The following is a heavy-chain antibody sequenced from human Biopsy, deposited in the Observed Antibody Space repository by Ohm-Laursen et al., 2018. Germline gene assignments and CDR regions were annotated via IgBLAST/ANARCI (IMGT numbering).Heavy chain of an antibody. CDR3: AATSTLYYYYYAMDV. CDR1: GFTFSSSA. V-gene: IGHV1-58*01. Sequence: SVKVSCNVSGFTFSSSAVQWVRQARGQRLEWIGWIVVGSGHTNYAQKFQERVTITRDMSTSTAYMELTSLRSEDTAVYYCAATSTLYYYYYAMDVWDQGTTITVSS. CDR2: IVVGSGHT. J-gene: IGHJ6*02.